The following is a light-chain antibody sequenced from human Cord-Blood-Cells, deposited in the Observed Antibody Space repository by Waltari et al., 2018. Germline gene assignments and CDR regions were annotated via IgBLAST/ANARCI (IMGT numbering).Light chain of an antibody. Sequence: DIQMTQSPSSLSASVGDRVTITFRASQSISSYLNWYQQKPGTAPKLLIYAASSVQSGVPSRFSGSGSGTDFTLTISSLQPEDFATYYCQQSYSTPITFCQGTRLESK. V-gene: IGKV1-39*01. CDR1: QSISSY. J-gene: IGKJ5*01. CDR3: QQSYSTPIT. CDR2: AAS.